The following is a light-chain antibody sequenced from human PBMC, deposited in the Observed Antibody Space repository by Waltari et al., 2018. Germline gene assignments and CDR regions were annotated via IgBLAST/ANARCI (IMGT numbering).Light chain of an antibody. V-gene: IGKV4-1*01. J-gene: IGKJ4*01. CDR2: WAS. Sequence: DIVLTQSPDSLAVSLGERATINCKSSQSLFFHANNKNYLAWYQHKPGQPPRLLIYWASTRESGVPDRFSGGGSGTHFTLTISSLQAEDVAVYYCQHYYNSPFSFGGGTKVEIK. CDR3: QHYYNSPFS. CDR1: QSLFFHANNKNY.